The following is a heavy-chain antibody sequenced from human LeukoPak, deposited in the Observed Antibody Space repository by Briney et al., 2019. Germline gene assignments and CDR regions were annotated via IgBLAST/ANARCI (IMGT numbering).Heavy chain of an antibody. Sequence: SETLSLTCTVSGGSISSGSYYWSWIRQPAGKGLEWIGGIYTSGSTNYNPSLKSRVTISVDTSKNQSSLKLSSVTAADTAVYYCATEYSSSVGFDYWGQGTLVTVSS. J-gene: IGHJ4*02. CDR1: GGSISSGSYY. V-gene: IGHV4-61*02. CDR3: ATEYSSSVGFDY. CDR2: IYTSGST. D-gene: IGHD6-6*01.